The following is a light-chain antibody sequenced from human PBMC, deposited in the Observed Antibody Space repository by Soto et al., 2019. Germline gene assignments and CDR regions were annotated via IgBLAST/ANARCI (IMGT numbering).Light chain of an antibody. J-gene: IGLJ1*01. CDR1: SRDVGAYNS. Sequence: QSVLTQPASVSGSPGQSIAISCTGTSRDVGAYNSVSWYQQHPGKVPKLLIYDVNNRPSEISTRFSGSKSGNTASLTISGLQAEDEADYYCSSYTTSGNYDFGTGTKVTVL. CDR3: SSYTTSGNYD. CDR2: DVN. V-gene: IGLV2-14*01.